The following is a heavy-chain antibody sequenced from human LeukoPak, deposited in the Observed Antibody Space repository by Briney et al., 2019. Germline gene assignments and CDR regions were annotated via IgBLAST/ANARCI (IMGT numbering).Heavy chain of an antibody. J-gene: IGHJ3*02. Sequence: GASVKVSCKASGYTFTSYDINWVRQATGQGLEWMGWMNPNSGNTGYAQKFQGRVTMTRNTSISTAYMELSSPRSEDTAVYYCARDPSGSYFDAFDIWGQGTMVTVSS. CDR2: MNPNSGNT. CDR3: ARDPSGSYFDAFDI. V-gene: IGHV1-8*01. D-gene: IGHD1-26*01. CDR1: GYTFTSYD.